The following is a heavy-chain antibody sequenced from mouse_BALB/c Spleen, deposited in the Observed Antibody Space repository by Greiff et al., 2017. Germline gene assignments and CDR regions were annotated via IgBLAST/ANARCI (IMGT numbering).Heavy chain of an antibody. CDR2: ISSGGSYT. V-gene: IGHV5-6*02. D-gene: IGHD3-3*01. J-gene: IGHJ1*01. CDR3: ARLRDWYFDV. CDR1: GFTFSSYG. Sequence: DVKLVESGGDLVKPGGSLKLSCAASGFTFSSYGMSWVRQTPDKRLEWVATISSGGSYTYYPDSVKGRFTISRDNAKNTLYLQMSSLKSEDTAMYYCARLRDWYFDVWGAGTTVTVSS.